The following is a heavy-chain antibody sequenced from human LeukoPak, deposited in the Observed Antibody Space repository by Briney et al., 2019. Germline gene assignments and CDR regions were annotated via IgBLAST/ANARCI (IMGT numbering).Heavy chain of an antibody. Sequence: ASVKVSCKASGGTFSSYVISWVRQAPGQGLEWMGRIIPIFGTANYAQKFQGRVTITTDESTSTAYMELSSLRSEDTAVYYCARDYGDFRFDYWGQGTLVTVSS. J-gene: IGHJ4*02. CDR2: IIPIFGTA. CDR3: ARDYGDFRFDY. D-gene: IGHD4-17*01. V-gene: IGHV1-69*05. CDR1: GGTFSSYV.